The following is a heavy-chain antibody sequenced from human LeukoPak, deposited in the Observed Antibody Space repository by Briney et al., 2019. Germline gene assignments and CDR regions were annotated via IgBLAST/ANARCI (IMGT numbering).Heavy chain of an antibody. Sequence: GGSLRLSCVSSGFTFSNDWMTWVRQAPGKGLEWVANIKRDGSQIRYADSVKGRFTISRDNTKLFLQMNSLRVEDTALYYCARDTTHSSGSTYFDALDMWGQGTMVSVSS. CDR3: ARDTTHSSGSTYFDALDM. D-gene: IGHD1-7*01. J-gene: IGHJ3*02. CDR1: GFTFSNDW. CDR2: IKRDGSQI. V-gene: IGHV3-7*01.